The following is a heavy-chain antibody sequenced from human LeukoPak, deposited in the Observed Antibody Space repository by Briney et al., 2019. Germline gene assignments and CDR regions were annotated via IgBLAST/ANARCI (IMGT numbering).Heavy chain of an antibody. CDR2: ISGSGGST. Sequence: QPGGSLRLSCAASGFTFSTYAMSWVRQAPGKGLEWVSAISGSGGSTNYADSVKGRFTISRDNSKNTLYLQMNSLRAEDTAVYYCAKDRKSGYYKDWGQGTLVTVSS. J-gene: IGHJ4*02. D-gene: IGHD3-3*01. CDR1: GFTFSTYA. V-gene: IGHV3-23*01. CDR3: AKDRKSGYYKD.